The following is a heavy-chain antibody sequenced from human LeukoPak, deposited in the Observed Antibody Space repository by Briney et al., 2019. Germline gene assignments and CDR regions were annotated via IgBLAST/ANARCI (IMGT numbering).Heavy chain of an antibody. CDR2: INSDGSYT. D-gene: IGHD2-2*01. Sequence: GESLRLSCAASGFTFSSYWMHWVRQAPGKGLVWVSRINSDGSYTSYADSVKGRFTISRDNAKNTLYLQMSSLRAEDTAVYYCVRGGHCSSNTCYSGKDPLDYWGQGTLVTVSS. CDR3: VRGGHCSSNTCYSGKDPLDY. J-gene: IGHJ4*02. V-gene: IGHV3-74*01. CDR1: GFTFSSYW.